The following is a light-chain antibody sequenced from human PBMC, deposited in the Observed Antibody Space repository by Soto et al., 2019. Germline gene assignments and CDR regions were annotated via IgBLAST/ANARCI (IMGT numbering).Light chain of an antibody. J-gene: IGKJ4*01. V-gene: IGKV3-11*01. CDR3: KQRGKRPLT. CDR2: DAS. Sequence: EIMLTQSPATLSLSPGETATLSCRANQLISNYLAWYQQKPGQAPRLLIYDASNMATGIPARFSGSGSGTDFTLTIRSLEPEDVAVYYCKQRGKRPLTFGGGTKVDIK. CDR1: QLISNY.